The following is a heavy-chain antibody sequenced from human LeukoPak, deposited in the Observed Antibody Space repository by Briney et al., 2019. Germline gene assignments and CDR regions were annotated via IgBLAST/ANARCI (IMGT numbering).Heavy chain of an antibody. V-gene: IGHV4-59*01. CDR2: IYYSGST. CDR1: GGSISSYY. Sequence: SETLSLTCTVSGGSISSYYWSWIRQPPGKGLEWIGYIYYSGSTNYNPSLKSRVTIPVDTSKNQFSLKLSSVTAADTAVYYCARVYYSSSYDYWYFDLWGRGTLVTVSS. CDR3: ARVYYSSSYDYWYFDL. J-gene: IGHJ2*01. D-gene: IGHD6-13*01.